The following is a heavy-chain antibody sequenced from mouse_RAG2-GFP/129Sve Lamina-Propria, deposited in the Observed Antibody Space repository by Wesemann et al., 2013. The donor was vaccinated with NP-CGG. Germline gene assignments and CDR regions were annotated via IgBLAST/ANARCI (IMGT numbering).Heavy chain of an antibody. Sequence: QVQLQQPGAELVKPGASVKLSCKASGYTFTSYWMQWVKQRPGQGLEWIGEIDPSDSYTNYNQKFKGKATLTVDTSSSTAYMQLSSLTSEDSAVYYCARRDYYEGYYAMDYWGQGTSVTVSS. V-gene: IGHV1-50*01. CDR3: ARRDYYEGYYAMDY. CDR2: IDPSDSYT. J-gene: IGHJ4*01. D-gene: IGHD2-4*01. CDR1: GYTFTSYW.